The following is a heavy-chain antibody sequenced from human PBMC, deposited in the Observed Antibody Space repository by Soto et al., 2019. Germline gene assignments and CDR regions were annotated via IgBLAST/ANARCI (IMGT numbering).Heavy chain of an antibody. CDR1: GFTFSDHY. CDR2: ISGSGNSV. Sequence: QVHLVESGGGLVKPGGSLRVSCAASGFTFSDHYMTWIRQAPGKGLESVAYISGSGNSVNYAVSVKGRFTISRDNAKHSLYLQMNSLRADDTAVYYCSREPRLMDVWGQGTTVTVSS. J-gene: IGHJ6*02. CDR3: SREPRLMDV. V-gene: IGHV3-11*01. D-gene: IGHD3-22*01.